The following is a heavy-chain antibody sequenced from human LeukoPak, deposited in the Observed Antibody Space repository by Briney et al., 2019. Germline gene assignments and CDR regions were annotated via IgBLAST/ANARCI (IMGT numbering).Heavy chain of an antibody. CDR1: GFSFSSYA. CDR2: ISGSGGST. D-gene: IGHD3-10*01. Sequence: GGSLRLSCAASGFSFSSYAMSWVRQAPGKGLEWVSAISGSGGSTYYADSVKGRFTISRDNSKNTLYLQMNSLRAEDTAVYYCAKSYGVRGVIFPFDYWGQGTLVTVSS. V-gene: IGHV3-23*01. J-gene: IGHJ4*02. CDR3: AKSYGVRGVIFPFDY.